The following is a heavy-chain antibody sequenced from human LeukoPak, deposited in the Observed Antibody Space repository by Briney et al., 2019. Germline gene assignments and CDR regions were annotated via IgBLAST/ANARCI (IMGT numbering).Heavy chain of an antibody. CDR1: GFTFSSYG. V-gene: IGHV3-30*18. J-gene: IGHJ4*02. CDR3: AKDASSYPTNHDIDY. CDR2: ISYDGSNK. D-gene: IGHD1-14*01. Sequence: GGSLRLSCAASGFTFSSYGMHWVRQAPGKGLEWVAVISYDGSNKYYADSVKGRFTISRDNSKNTLYLQMNSLRAEDTALYYCAKDASSYPTNHDIDYWGQGTLVTVSS.